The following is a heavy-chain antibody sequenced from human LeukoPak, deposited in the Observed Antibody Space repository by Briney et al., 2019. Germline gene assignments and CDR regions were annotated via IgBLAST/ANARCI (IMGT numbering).Heavy chain of an antibody. CDR2: ISWNSGSI. Sequence: PGGSLRLSCAASGFTFDDCAMHWVRQAPGKGLEWVSGISWNSGSIGYADSVKGRFTISRDNAKNSLYLQMNSLRAEDTALYYCAKDSTVRGALSYYFDYWGQGTLVTVSS. D-gene: IGHD3-10*01. CDR1: GFTFDDCA. V-gene: IGHV3-9*01. CDR3: AKDSTVRGALSYYFDY. J-gene: IGHJ4*02.